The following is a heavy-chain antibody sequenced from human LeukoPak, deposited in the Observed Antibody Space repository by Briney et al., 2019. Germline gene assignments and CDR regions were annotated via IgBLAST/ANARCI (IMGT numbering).Heavy chain of an antibody. J-gene: IGHJ4*02. Sequence: PSETLSHTCTVSGVSISSNYWSWIRQPAGKGLEWIGRIYTSGSTNYNPSLKSRVTMSVDTSKNQFSLNLSSVTAADTAVYYCAILTAGIDYIDYWGQGTLVTVSS. D-gene: IGHD3-10*01. V-gene: IGHV4-4*07. CDR3: AILTAGIDYIDY. CDR1: GVSISSNY. CDR2: IYTSGST.